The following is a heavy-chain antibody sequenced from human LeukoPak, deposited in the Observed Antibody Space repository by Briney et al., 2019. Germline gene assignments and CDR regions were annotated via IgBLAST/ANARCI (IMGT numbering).Heavy chain of an antibody. CDR3: ARGATENWFDP. J-gene: IGHJ5*02. CDR2: ISAYNGNT. CDR1: GYKFTSYG. Sequence: ASVKVSCKASGYKFTSYGISWVRQAPGQGLDWMGWISAYNGNTNYAHNLQGRVTMTTDTSTSTAYMELRSLGSDDTAVYYCARGATENWFDPWGQGTLVTVSP. V-gene: IGHV1-18*01. D-gene: IGHD5-12*01.